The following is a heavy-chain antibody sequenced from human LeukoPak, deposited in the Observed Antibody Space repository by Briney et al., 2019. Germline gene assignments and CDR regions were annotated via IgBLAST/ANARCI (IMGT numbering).Heavy chain of an antibody. CDR3: ARVAYGNGFDP. CDR2: ISTYNGNT. J-gene: IGHJ5*02. CDR1: GYTFSSYG. D-gene: IGHD3-10*01. V-gene: IGHV1-18*01. Sequence: ASVQVSCKASGYTFSSYGITWVRQAPGQGLELMGWISTYNGNTRYEQKFQGRVTLTTDTSTSTVYMDLRSLTYDDTAVYYCARVAYGNGFDPWDQGTLVTVSS.